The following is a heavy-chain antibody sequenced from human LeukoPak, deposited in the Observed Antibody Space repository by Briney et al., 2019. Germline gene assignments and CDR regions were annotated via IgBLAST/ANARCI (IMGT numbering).Heavy chain of an antibody. CDR2: INPNSGAT. D-gene: IGHD3-16*01. CDR1: GYTFTGYY. Sequence: ASVKVSCKASGYTFTGYYMHWVRQAPGQGLEWMGWINPNSGATSYAREFQDRVTMTRDTSLSTAYMELSRLRSDDTAIYFCATRPINCIITNCYVDYWGQGTLVTVSS. CDR3: ATRPINCIITNCYVDY. V-gene: IGHV1-2*02. J-gene: IGHJ4*02.